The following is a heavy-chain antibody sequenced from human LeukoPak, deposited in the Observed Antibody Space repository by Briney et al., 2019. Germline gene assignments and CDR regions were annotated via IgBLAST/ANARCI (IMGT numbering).Heavy chain of an antibody. D-gene: IGHD3-3*01. CDR2: ILYSEGT. CDR3: ARGTIFGVVYNWFDP. Sequence: PSETLSLTCTVSNGSISSYYWSWIRQPPGKGLEWIGYILYSEGTNYNPSLKSRVSISVDTSKNQLSLKLTSVTAADTAVYYCARGTIFGVVYNWFDPWGQGTLVTVSS. J-gene: IGHJ5*02. CDR1: NGSISSYY. V-gene: IGHV4-59*01.